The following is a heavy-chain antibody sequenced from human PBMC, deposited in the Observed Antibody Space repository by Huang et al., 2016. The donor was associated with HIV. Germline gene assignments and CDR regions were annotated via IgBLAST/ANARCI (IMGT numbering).Heavy chain of an antibody. J-gene: IGHJ3*01. V-gene: IGHV1-69*13. CDR2: IVPILGTT. CDR3: ARDLSYSSGWYTDAFNL. D-gene: IGHD6-19*01. Sequence: QVRLVQAGGEVKKPGSSVKVSCKASGGGSFNSYAISWVRQAPGQGLEWSGGIVPILGTTTYAQRFQGRVTITGDESTSAVYLEGTSLRSEDTAVYYCARDLSYSSGWYTDAFNLWGQGTVV. CDR1: GGSFNSYA.